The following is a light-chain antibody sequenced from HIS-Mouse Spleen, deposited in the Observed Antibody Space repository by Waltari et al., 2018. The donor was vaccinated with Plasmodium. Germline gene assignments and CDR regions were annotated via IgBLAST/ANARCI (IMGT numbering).Light chain of an antibody. CDR1: QSVSSN. CDR3: QQYNNWPLT. Sequence: DIVMTQSPATLSVSPGESATLSCRASQSVSSNLAWYQQKPGQAPRILIYGASTRATGIPARFSGSGSGTEFTLTISSMQSEDFAVYYCQQYNNWPLTFGGGTKVEIK. CDR2: GAS. V-gene: IGKV3-15*01. J-gene: IGKJ4*01.